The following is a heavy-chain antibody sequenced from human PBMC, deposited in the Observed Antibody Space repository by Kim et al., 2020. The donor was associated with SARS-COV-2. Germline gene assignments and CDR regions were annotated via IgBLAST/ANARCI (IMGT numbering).Heavy chain of an antibody. Sequence: NTCQESRVTISVDTSKAQFSLTLSSVTAADTAVYYCARPTSPAETTPFDYWGQGTLVTVSS. D-gene: IGHD4-17*01. CDR3: ARPTSPAETTPFDY. V-gene: IGHV4-61*07. J-gene: IGHJ4*02.